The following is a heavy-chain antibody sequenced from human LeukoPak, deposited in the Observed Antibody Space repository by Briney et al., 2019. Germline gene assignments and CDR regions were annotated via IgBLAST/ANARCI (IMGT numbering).Heavy chain of an antibody. CDR3: ARAGSGWAKFDY. Sequence: SETLSLTCTVSGGSISSYYWSWIRQPPGKGLEWIGYIYYSGSTNYNPSLKSRVTISVDTSKNQFSLNLSSVTAADTAVYYCARAGSGWAKFDYWGQGTLVTVSS. V-gene: IGHV4-59*01. J-gene: IGHJ4*02. CDR1: GGSISSYY. CDR2: IYYSGST. D-gene: IGHD6-19*01.